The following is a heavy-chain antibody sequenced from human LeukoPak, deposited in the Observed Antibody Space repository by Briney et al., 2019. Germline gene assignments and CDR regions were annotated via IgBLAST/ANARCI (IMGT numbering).Heavy chain of an antibody. V-gene: IGHV3-7*01. Sequence: GGSLRLSCAASGFTFNSFFLNWVRLTPGRELEWLACISQDGSETFYMDSVRGRFTISRDNTKNSLHLQMDSLRAEDTAVYFCVRDLGHSRHYFEYWGQGALVTVS. D-gene: IGHD7-27*01. CDR3: VRDLGHSRHYFEY. CDR2: ISQDGSET. J-gene: IGHJ4*02. CDR1: GFTFNSFF.